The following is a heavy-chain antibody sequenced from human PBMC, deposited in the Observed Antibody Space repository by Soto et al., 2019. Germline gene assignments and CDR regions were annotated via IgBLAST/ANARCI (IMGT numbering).Heavy chain of an antibody. Sequence: GGSLRLSCAASGFTVSSNYMSWVRQAPGKGLEWVSVIYSGGSTYYADSVKGRFTISRDNSKNTLYLQMNSLRAEDTAVYYCARDGHCSGGSCYSSYWGQGTLVTVSS. J-gene: IGHJ4*02. CDR2: IYSGGST. D-gene: IGHD2-15*01. CDR1: GFTVSSNY. V-gene: IGHV3-66*01. CDR3: ARDGHCSGGSCYSSY.